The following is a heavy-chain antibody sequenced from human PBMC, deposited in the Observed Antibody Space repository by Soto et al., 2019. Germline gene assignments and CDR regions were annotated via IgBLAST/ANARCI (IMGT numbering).Heavy chain of an antibody. J-gene: IGHJ5*02. CDR2: ISSSSSYI. D-gene: IGHD3-10*01. CDR1: GFTFSSYS. V-gene: IGHV3-21*01. CDR3: ARDHDYGSGSYYQNWFDP. Sequence: GGSLRLSCAASGFTFSSYSMNWVRQAPGKGLEWVSSISSSSSYIYYADSVKGRFTISRDNAKNSLYLQMNSLRAEDTAVYYCARDHDYGSGSYYQNWFDPWGQGTLVTVSS.